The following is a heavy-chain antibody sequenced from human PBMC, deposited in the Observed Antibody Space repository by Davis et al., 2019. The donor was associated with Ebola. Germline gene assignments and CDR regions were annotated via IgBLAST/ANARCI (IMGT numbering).Heavy chain of an antibody. CDR1: GFTFSSYW. J-gene: IGHJ6*02. D-gene: IGHD3-22*01. CDR2: IWYDGSNK. CDR3: ARDGNYYDSSGYGDV. Sequence: GGSLRLSCAASGFTFSSYWMSWIRQAPGKGLEWVAVIWYDGSNKYYADSVKGRFTISRDNSKNTLYLQMNSLRAEDTAVYYCARDGNYYDSSGYGDVWGQGTTVTVSS. V-gene: IGHV3-33*08.